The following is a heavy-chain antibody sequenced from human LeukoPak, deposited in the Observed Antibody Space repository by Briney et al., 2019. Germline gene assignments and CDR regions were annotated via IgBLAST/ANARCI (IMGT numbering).Heavy chain of an antibody. V-gene: IGHV1-8*01. CDR1: GDTFTNYE. CDR3: ARVPDYGDYDPDY. J-gene: IGHJ4*02. D-gene: IGHD4-17*01. CDR2: MNPKSGKT. Sequence: ASVKVSCKASGDTFTNYEINWVRQAPGQGLEWMGWMNPKSGKTGYGQKFQGRVTMTRNTSITTAYMELSSLRPEDTAVYFCARVPDYGDYDPDYWGQGTLVTVSS.